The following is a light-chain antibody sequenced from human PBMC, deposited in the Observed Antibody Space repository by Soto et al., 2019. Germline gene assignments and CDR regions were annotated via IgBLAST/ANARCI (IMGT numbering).Light chain of an antibody. CDR1: QSVSSSY. Sequence: EIVLTQSPGTLSLSPGEIATLSCRASQSVSSSYLAWYQQKTGQAPRLLIYGASSRATGIPDRFSGSGSGTDFTLTISRLEPEDFAVYYCQQYGSSPQTFGQGTKVEIK. CDR2: GAS. J-gene: IGKJ1*01. CDR3: QQYGSSPQT. V-gene: IGKV3-20*01.